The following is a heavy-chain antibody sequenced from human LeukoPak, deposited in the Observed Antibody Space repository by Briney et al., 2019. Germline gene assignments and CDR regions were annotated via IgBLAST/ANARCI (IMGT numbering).Heavy chain of an antibody. J-gene: IGHJ4*02. CDR1: GLTLSSYA. CDR3: VKSIAVAGNVDY. CDR2: ISSNGGST. Sequence: GGSLRLSCSASGLTLSSYAMRWVRQAPGKGLEYVSAISSNGGSTYYADSVKGRFTISRDNSKNALYLQMSGLRPEDTALYYCVKSIAVAGNVDYWGQGTLVTVSS. D-gene: IGHD6-19*01. V-gene: IGHV3-64D*09.